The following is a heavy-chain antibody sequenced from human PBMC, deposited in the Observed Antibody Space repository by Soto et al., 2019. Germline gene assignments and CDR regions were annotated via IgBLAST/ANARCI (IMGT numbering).Heavy chain of an antibody. CDR3: ASTTGFGEPMGYYYYYGMDV. J-gene: IGHJ6*02. D-gene: IGHD3-10*01. Sequence: SETLSLTCTVSGGSISSNIYYWGLIRQPPGKGLEWIGNIHYSGSTYYNPSLKSRVTISVDTSKNQFSLKLSSVTAADTAVYYCASTTGFGEPMGYYYYYGMDVSGQGTTVTVSS. V-gene: IGHV4-39*01. CDR2: IHYSGST. CDR1: GGSISSNIYY.